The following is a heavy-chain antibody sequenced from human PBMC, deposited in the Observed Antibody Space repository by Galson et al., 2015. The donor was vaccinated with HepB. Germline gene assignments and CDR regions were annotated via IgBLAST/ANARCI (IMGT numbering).Heavy chain of an antibody. CDR2: ISDYNGNT. CDR3: ARDMGLAVACTYYYYGMDV. V-gene: IGHV1-18*04. D-gene: IGHD6-19*01. Sequence: SVKVSCKASGYTFTSYGISWVRQAPGQGLEWMGWISDYNGNTNYAQKLQGRVTMTTDTSTSTAYMELRSLRSDDTAVYYFARDMGLAVACTYYYYGMDVWGQGTTVTVSS. J-gene: IGHJ6*02. CDR1: GYTFTSYG.